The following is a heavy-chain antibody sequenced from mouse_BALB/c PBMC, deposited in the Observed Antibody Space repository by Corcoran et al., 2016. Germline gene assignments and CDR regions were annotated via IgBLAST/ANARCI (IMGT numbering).Heavy chain of an antibody. J-gene: IGHJ4*01. V-gene: IGHV1-9*01. CDR1: GYTFSSYW. CDR2: ILPGSGSP. Sequence: QVQLQKSGAELMKTGASVKISCKATGYTFSSYWIEWVKQRPGHGLEWIGEILPGSGSPNSNEKFKGKATVTADTSSNTAYMQLTSLTSEDSAFYYWASITTDAMDYWGQGTSVTVSS. D-gene: IGHD2-4*01. CDR3: ASITTDAMDY.